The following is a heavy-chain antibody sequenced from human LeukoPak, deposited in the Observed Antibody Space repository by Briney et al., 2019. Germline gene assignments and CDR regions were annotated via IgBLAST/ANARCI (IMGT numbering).Heavy chain of an antibody. CDR2: ISGGGGST. CDR3: AKDPNGDYIGTFDI. D-gene: IGHD4-17*01. J-gene: IGHJ3*02. V-gene: IGHV3-23*01. CDR1: QFNFNSYG. Sequence: GGSLRLSCATSQFNFNSYGMTWVRQAPGKGLEWVSSISGGGGSTQYADSVQGRFIISRDNSKNTLYLQMNSLRADDTAVYYCAKDPNGDYIGTFDIWGQGTMVTVSS.